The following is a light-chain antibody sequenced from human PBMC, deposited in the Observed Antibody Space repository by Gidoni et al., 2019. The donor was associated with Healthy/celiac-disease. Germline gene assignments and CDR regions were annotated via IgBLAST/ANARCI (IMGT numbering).Light chain of an antibody. CDR2: PDS. CDR1: KLGDKY. CDR3: QAWDSSIVV. J-gene: IGLJ2*01. V-gene: IGLV3-1*01. Sequence: SYELTQPPSVSVSPGQTASITCSGDKLGDKYACWYQQKPGQSPVLVIYPDSKRPSGIPERFSGSNSGNPATLTISGTQAMDEADYYCQAWDSSIVVFCGGTKLTVL.